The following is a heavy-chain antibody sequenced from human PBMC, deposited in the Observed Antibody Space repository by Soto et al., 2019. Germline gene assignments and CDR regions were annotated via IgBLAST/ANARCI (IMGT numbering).Heavy chain of an antibody. D-gene: IGHD6-13*01. V-gene: IGHV4-31*03. CDR1: GGSISSDGSY. Sequence: SDTLSLTCTVSGGSISSDGSYWSWIRQHPGKGLEWIGCLFYSGSTYYNPSLKSRVTISVDTSKNQFSLKLSSVTAADTAVYYCARGLAAAGLFGFGPWGQGTLVTVSS. J-gene: IGHJ5*02. CDR2: LFYSGST. CDR3: ARGLAAAGLFGFGP.